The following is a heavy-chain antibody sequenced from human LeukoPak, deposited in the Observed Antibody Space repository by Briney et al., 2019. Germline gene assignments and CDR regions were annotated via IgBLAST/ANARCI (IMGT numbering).Heavy chain of an antibody. Sequence: GGSLRLSCAASGFTFNTNAMSWVRQAPGKGLEWVSTIRSNGATAYNADSVKGRFTISRDNSKNTVYLQMNSLSVEDTAIYYCARGQEFDDVVFDSWGQGTLVTVSS. CDR2: IRSNGATA. V-gene: IGHV3-23*01. D-gene: IGHD1-1*01. J-gene: IGHJ4*02. CDR3: ARGQEFDDVVFDS. CDR1: GFTFNTNA.